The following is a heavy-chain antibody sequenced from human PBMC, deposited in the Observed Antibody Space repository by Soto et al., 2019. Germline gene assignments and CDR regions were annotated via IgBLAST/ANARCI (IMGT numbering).Heavy chain of an antibody. Sequence: EVQLLDSGGGLVQPGVSLRLSCAASGFAFNNYAMTWVRQAPGKGLEWVSTISNNGFTTYYADSVKGRFTISRDNSTHTVYLQMSSLRAEDTALYYCAKERAARGIDYWGQGTLVTVSS. CDR1: GFAFNNYA. CDR2: ISNNGFTT. D-gene: IGHD3-16*01. J-gene: IGHJ4*02. CDR3: AKERAARGIDY. V-gene: IGHV3-23*01.